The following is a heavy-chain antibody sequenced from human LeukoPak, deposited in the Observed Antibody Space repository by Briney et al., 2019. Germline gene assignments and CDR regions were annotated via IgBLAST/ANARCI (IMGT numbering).Heavy chain of an antibody. Sequence: GGSLRLSCAASGFTFSSYEMNWVRQAPGKGLEWVSYISSSGSTIYYADSVKGRFTISRDNAKNSLYLQMNSLRAEDTAVYNCASGFSSYFDYWGQGTLVTVSS. D-gene: IGHD6-6*01. CDR3: ASGFSSYFDY. CDR2: ISSSGSTI. V-gene: IGHV3-48*03. J-gene: IGHJ4*02. CDR1: GFTFSSYE.